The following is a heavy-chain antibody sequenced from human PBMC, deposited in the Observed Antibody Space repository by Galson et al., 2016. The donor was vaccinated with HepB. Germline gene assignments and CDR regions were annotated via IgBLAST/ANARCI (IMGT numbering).Heavy chain of an antibody. CDR3: ARGGRFWNGALGY. Sequence: SLRLSCAASGFTFSSYSLHWVRQAPGKGLEWVAVISYDGSYEYYADSVKGRFTISRDNSKNMLYVQMNYLRPEDTALYYCARGGRFWNGALGYWGQGTLVTVSS. J-gene: IGHJ4*02. V-gene: IGHV3-30-3*01. D-gene: IGHD3-3*01. CDR1: GFTFSSYS. CDR2: ISYDGSYE.